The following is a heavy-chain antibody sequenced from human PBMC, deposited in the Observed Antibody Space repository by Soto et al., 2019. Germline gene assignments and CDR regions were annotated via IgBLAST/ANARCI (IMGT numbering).Heavy chain of an antibody. CDR2: IYYSGST. Sequence: SETLSLTCTVSGGSISSYYWSWLRQPPGKGLEWIGYIYYSGSTNYNPSLKSRVTISVDTSKNQFSLKLSSVTAADTAVYYCARDYCSSTSCYLPWFDPWGQGTLVTVSS. CDR3: ARDYCSSTSCYLPWFDP. CDR1: GGSISSYY. J-gene: IGHJ5*02. V-gene: IGHV4-59*01. D-gene: IGHD2-2*01.